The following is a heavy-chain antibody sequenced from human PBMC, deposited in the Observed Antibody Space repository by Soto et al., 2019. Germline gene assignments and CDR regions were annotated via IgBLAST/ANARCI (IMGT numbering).Heavy chain of an antibody. CDR2: ISHSVGI. Sequence: SETLSLTCAVSGGSISRSGYSWSWIRQPPGKGLEWIGYISHSVGIYYNPSLKSRVTISVDWSKNQFSLKLNSVTAADTAVYFCASYLITMVRAVIRRSRDFDTWGQGTTFTLS. V-gene: IGHV4-30-2*01. CDR1: GGSISRSGYS. D-gene: IGHD3-10*01. J-gene: IGHJ3*02. CDR3: ASYLITMVRAVIRRSRDFDT.